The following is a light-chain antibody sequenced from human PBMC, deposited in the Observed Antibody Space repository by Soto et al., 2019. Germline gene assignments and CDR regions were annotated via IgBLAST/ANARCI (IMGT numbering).Light chain of an antibody. V-gene: IGLV2-14*03. CDR2: DVT. CDR3: HSYTSTSTLL. CDR1: SRDVGGYNY. Sequence: QSALTQPASVSGSPGQSITISCTGTSRDVGGYNYVSWYQQHPGKAPKLIIYDVTNRPSGVSNRFSGSKSGNTASLTISGLQAEDEADYYCHSYTSTSTLLFGGGTKLTVL. J-gene: IGLJ2*01.